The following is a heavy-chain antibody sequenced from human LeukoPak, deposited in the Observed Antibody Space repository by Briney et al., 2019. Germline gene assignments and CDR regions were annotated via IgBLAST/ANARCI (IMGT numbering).Heavy chain of an antibody. Sequence: SETLSLTCAVYGGSFSGYYWSWIRQPPGKGLEWIGEVNHSGSTNYDPSLKSRVTISVDTSKNQFSLKLSSVTAADTAVYYCAKSNGYGLIDIWGQGTMVTVSS. CDR3: AKSNGYGLIDI. CDR1: GGSFSGYY. J-gene: IGHJ3*02. CDR2: VNHSGST. D-gene: IGHD3-22*01. V-gene: IGHV4-34*01.